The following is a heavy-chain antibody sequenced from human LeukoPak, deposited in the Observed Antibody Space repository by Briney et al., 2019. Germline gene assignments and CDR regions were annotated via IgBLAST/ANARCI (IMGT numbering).Heavy chain of an antibody. D-gene: IGHD6-13*01. Sequence: GGSLRLSCAASGFTFSSYAMSWVRQAPGKGLEWVSAISGSGGSTYYADSVKGRFTISRDNSKNTLYLQMNSLRAEDTAVYYCARNLFGYSSSWYAGYWGQGTLVTVSS. V-gene: IGHV3-23*01. J-gene: IGHJ4*02. CDR3: ARNLFGYSSSWYAGY. CDR1: GFTFSSYA. CDR2: ISGSGGST.